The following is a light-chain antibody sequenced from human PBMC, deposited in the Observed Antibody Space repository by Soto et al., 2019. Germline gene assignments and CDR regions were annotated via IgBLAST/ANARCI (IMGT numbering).Light chain of an antibody. Sequence: QSALTQPASVSGSPGQSITISCTGTSSDVGGYNYVSWYQQHPGKAPKFLLYEVSNRPSGVSHRFSGSKSGNTASLTISGLQAEDEADYYCCSYTSSSTYVFGTGTKVTVL. CDR3: CSYTSSSTYV. V-gene: IGLV2-14*01. CDR1: SSDVGGYNY. CDR2: EVS. J-gene: IGLJ1*01.